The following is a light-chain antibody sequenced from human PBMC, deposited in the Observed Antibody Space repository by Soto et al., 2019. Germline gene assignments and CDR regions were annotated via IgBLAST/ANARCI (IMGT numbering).Light chain of an antibody. V-gene: IGLV2-14*01. J-gene: IGLJ1*01. CDR1: RSDVGFYNY. CDR2: EVS. Sequence: QSALTQHASGSGSPGQSSAISFTGSRSDVGFYNYVSWYQQHPCEVPQLSIFEVSNRPSGVSNRFSGSKSGNTASLPISGLEAEYEDDDYCSPYTTSSTRVFGNWTKLTVL. CDR3: SPYTTSSTRV.